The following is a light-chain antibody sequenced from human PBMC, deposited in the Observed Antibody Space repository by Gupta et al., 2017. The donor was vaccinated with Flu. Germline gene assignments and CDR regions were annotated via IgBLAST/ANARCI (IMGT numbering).Light chain of an antibody. Sequence: ELVMTQSPGTLSVTPGERATLSCRASQSVSSNLAWYQQRPGQAPRLLIYGVSLRATGIPARCSGSGSGTEFTLTISSLQSEDFAVYYCQHYNNWPPIFGGGTKVEIK. CDR2: GVS. CDR1: QSVSSN. V-gene: IGKV3-15*01. J-gene: IGKJ4*01. CDR3: QHYNNWPPI.